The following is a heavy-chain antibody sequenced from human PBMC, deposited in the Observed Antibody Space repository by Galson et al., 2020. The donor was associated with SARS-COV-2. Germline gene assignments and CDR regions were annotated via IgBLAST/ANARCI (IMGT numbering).Heavy chain of an antibody. V-gene: IGHV1-69*13. J-gene: IGHJ6*02. CDR3: ARDWPGTTNGYYYYDMDV. Sequence: SVKVSCKASGGTISTYAIIWVRQAPGQGLEWMGGIIPIFHTANYAQKFQGRVTITADESTSTTYMELSSLRSEDTAVYYCARDWPGTTNGYYYYDMDVWGQGTTVTVSS. CDR1: GGTISTYA. CDR2: IIPIFHTA. D-gene: IGHD1-1*01.